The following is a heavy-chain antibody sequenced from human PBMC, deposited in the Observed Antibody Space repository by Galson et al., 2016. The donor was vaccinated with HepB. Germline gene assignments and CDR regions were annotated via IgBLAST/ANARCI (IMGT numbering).Heavy chain of an antibody. V-gene: IGHV1-3*01. J-gene: IGHJ5*02. CDR3: ARERSSWYRGWFDP. CDR2: IDAANGHT. D-gene: IGHD6-13*01. Sequence: SVKVSCKASGYTFTNYAMHWVRQAPGQGLEWMGWIDAANGHTKSSQKFQGRVTITRDTSASTAYMELSSLRFEDTAVYYCARERSSWYRGWFDPWGQGTPVSVSS. CDR1: GYTFTNYA.